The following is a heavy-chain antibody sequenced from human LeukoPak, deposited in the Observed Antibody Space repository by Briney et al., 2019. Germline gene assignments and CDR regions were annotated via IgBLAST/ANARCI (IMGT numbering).Heavy chain of an antibody. J-gene: IGHJ3*02. D-gene: IGHD5-18*01. Sequence: PGGSLRLSCAASGFTVSSNYMSWVRQAPGKGLEWVSAISGSGGSTYYADSVKGRFTISRDNSKNTLYLQMNSLRAEDTAVYYCAGTAMVNALAFDIWGQGTMVTVSS. V-gene: IGHV3-23*01. CDR2: ISGSGGST. CDR3: AGTAMVNALAFDI. CDR1: GFTVSSNY.